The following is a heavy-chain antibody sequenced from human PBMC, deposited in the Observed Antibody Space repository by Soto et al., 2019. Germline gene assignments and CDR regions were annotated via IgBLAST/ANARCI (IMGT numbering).Heavy chain of an antibody. CDR1: GFTFSSYA. J-gene: IGHJ3*02. CDR3: ASAEYYDFWSGYYDAFDI. CDR2: ISGSGGST. Sequence: VQLLESGGGLVQPGGSLRLSCAASGFTFSSYAMSWVRQAPGKGLEWVSAISGSGGSTYYADSVKGRFTISRDNSKKTMYRQMNGLRAEDTAVYYCASAEYYDFWSGYYDAFDIWGQGTMVTVSS. D-gene: IGHD3-3*01. V-gene: IGHV3-23*01.